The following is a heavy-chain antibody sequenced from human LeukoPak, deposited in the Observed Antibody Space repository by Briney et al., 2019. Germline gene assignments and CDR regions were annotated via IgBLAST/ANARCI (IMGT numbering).Heavy chain of an antibody. J-gene: IGHJ6*03. CDR2: ISDDSRTV. CDR3: ATPYYYYYYYMDV. Sequence: GGSLRLSCEASGFTFIDYSINWVRQAPGKGLEWVSFISDDSRTVDYADSVKGRFTISRDNAKNSLYLQMNSLRAEDTAVYYCATPYYYYYYYMDVWGKGTTVTVSS. V-gene: IGHV3-48*04. CDR1: GFTFIDYS.